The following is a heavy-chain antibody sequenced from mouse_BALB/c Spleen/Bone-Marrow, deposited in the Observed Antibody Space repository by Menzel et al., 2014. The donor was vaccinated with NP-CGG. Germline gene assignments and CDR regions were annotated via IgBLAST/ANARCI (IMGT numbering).Heavy chain of an antibody. CDR2: INTGGTYI. J-gene: IGHJ1*01. Sequence: EVQVVESGGGLVKPGGSLKLSCAASGFTFSTYAMSWVRQTPEKRLEWVATINTGGTYIYYADSVKGRFTISRDNAKNTLYLQMSSLRPEDTAMFYCARPRMITTYFDVWGAGTTVTVSS. V-gene: IGHV5-9-3*01. D-gene: IGHD2-4*01. CDR3: ARPRMITTYFDV. CDR1: GFTFSTYA.